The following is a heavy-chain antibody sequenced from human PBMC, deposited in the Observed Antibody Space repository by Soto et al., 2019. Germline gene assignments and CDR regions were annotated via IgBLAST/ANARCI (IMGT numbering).Heavy chain of an antibody. V-gene: IGHV4-61*01. CDR2: IYYSGST. CDR3: ARGLVRGVHYYYGLDV. Sequence: SETLSLTCTVSGGSVSTSTYYWSWIRQPPGKGLEWIGYIYYSGSTNYNPSLKSRLTISVDTSKNQFSLKLTSVTAADTAVYYCARGLVRGVHYYYGLDVWGQGTTVTVSS. CDR1: GGSVSTSTYY. J-gene: IGHJ6*02. D-gene: IGHD3-10*01.